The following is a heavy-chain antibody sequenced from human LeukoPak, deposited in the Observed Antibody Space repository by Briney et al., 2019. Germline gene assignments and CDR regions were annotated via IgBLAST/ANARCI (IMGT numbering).Heavy chain of an antibody. CDR1: GFTFSSHL. J-gene: IGHJ4*02. Sequence: GGSLRLSCAASGFTFSSHLMHWVRRAPGKGLVWVSRISSDGTYTNYADSVRGRFTISRDNAKNTLYLQMNSLRAKDTAVYYCATSRGQLDYWGQGTLVTVSS. CDR2: ISSDGTYT. D-gene: IGHD1-1*01. V-gene: IGHV3-74*01. CDR3: ATSRGQLDY.